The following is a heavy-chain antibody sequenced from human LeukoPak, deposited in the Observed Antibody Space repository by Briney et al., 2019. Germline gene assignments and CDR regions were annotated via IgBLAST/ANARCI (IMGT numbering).Heavy chain of an antibody. J-gene: IGHJ4*02. CDR2: ISGSGGST. V-gene: IGHV3-23*01. CDR1: GFTFSSYA. Sequence: SGGSLRLSCAASGFTFSSYAMSWVRQAPGKGLEWVSAISGSGGSTYYADSVKGRFTISRDNSKNTLYLQMNSLRAEDTAVYYCAKRADYYDSSGYYDYWGQGTLVTVSS. D-gene: IGHD3-22*01. CDR3: AKRADYYDSSGYYDY.